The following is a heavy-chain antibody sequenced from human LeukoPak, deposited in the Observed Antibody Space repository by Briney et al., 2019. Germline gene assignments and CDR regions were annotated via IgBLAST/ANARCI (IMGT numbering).Heavy chain of an antibody. J-gene: IGHJ4*02. CDR3: ARAYYYDRSGY. CDR2: VKQDVGEK. CDR1: GFTFSSYS. D-gene: IGHD3-22*01. Sequence: GGSLRLSCAASGFTFSSYSMNWVRQAPGKGLEWVASVKQDVGEKYYVDSVKGRFTISRDNAKNSLSLHMNSLRVEDTAVYYCARAYYYDRSGYWGQGTLVTVSS. V-gene: IGHV3-7*04.